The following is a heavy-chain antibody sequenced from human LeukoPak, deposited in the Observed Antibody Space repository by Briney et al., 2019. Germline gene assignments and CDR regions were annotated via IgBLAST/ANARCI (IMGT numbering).Heavy chain of an antibody. CDR3: AKGGELLGYEESLFDY. D-gene: IGHD1-26*01. Sequence: GGSLRLSCAASGFTFSSYAMSWVRQAPGKGLEWVSAISGSGGSTYYADSVEGRFTISRDNSKNTLYLQMNSLRAEDTAVYYCAKGGELLGYEESLFDYWGQGTLVTVSS. CDR2: ISGSGGST. V-gene: IGHV3-23*01. J-gene: IGHJ4*02. CDR1: GFTFSSYA.